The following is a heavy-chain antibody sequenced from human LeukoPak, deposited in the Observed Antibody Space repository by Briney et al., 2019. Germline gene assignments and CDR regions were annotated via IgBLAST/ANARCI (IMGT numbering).Heavy chain of an antibody. Sequence: PSETLSLTCTVSGGSIGSSSYYWGWIRQPPGKGLEWIGSIYYSGSTYYNPSLKSRVTISVDTSKNQFSLKLSSVTAADTAVYYCARLGRGGWYEHYWGQGTLVTVSS. V-gene: IGHV4-39*01. J-gene: IGHJ4*02. D-gene: IGHD6-19*01. CDR2: IYYSGST. CDR3: ARLGRGGWYEHY. CDR1: GGSIGSSSYY.